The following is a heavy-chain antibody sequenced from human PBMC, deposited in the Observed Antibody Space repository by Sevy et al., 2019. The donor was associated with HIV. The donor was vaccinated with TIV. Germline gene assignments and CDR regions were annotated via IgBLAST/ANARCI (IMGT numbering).Heavy chain of an antibody. CDR1: GFSFDSYG. D-gene: IGHD3-22*01. J-gene: IGHJ6*03. Sequence: GGSLRLSCAVSGFSFDSYGMTWVRQAPGKGLEWVSGISGSGTRTYYADSVKGRFIISRDNSKNTLYLRMNSLRSEDTAIYYCAKGGVHYDPDEIGYYFYYYNTDVWGKGTTVTVSS. CDR3: AKGGVHYDPDEIGYYFYYYNTDV. V-gene: IGHV3-23*01. CDR2: ISGSGTRT.